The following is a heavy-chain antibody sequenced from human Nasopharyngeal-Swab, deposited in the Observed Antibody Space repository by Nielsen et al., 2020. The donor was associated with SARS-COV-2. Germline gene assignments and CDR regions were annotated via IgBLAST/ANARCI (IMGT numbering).Heavy chain of an antibody. V-gene: IGHV3-23*01. D-gene: IGHD6-19*01. CDR3: AKDFHPLLIAVAATRGCYFDY. CDR2: ISASGGST. Sequence: VRQAPGKGLEWVSAISASGGSTYYADSVKGRFTISRDNSKNTLYLQMNSLRAEDTAVYYCAKDFHPLLIAVAATRGCYFDYWGQGTLVTVSS. J-gene: IGHJ4*02.